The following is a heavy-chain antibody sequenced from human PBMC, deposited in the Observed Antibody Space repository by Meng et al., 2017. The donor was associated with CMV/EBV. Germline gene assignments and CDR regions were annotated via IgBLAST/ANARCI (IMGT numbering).Heavy chain of an antibody. Sequence: GGSLRLSCAASGFTFSSYGMHWVRQAPGKGLEWVAVIWYDGSNKYYADSVKGRFTISRDNSKNTLYLQMNILRAEDTAVYYCAKALKYDFWSGYRGAYGMDVWGQGTTVTVSS. J-gene: IGHJ6*02. V-gene: IGHV3-33*06. CDR2: IWYDGSNK. CDR3: AKALKYDFWSGYRGAYGMDV. CDR1: GFTFSSYG. D-gene: IGHD3-3*01.